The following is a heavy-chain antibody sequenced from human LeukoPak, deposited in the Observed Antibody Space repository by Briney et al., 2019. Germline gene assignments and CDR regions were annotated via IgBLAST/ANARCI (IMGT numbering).Heavy chain of an antibody. J-gene: IGHJ4*02. D-gene: IGHD3-3*01. V-gene: IGHV1-8*01. CDR1: GYTFTSYD. Sequence: ASVKVSCKASGYTFTSYDINWVRQATGQGLEWMGWMNPNSGNTGYAQKFQGRVTMTRNTSISTAYMELSSLRSEDTAVYYCARVYYDFWSGCYGLDYWGQGTLVTVSS. CDR2: MNPNSGNT. CDR3: ARVYYDFWSGCYGLDY.